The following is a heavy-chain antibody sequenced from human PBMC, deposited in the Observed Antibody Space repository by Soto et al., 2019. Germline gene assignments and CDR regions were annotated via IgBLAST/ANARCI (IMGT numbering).Heavy chain of an antibody. CDR1: GGSISSSSYY. CDR2: IYYSGST. J-gene: IGHJ4*02. D-gene: IGHD3-10*01. Sequence: SETLSLTCTVSGGSISSSSYYWGWIRQPPGKGLEWIGSIYYSGSTYYNTSLKIRVTISVDTSKNQFSLRLSSVTAADTAVYYCASKAVVRGVVFDYWGQGTLVTVSS. CDR3: ASKAVVRGVVFDY. V-gene: IGHV4-39*01.